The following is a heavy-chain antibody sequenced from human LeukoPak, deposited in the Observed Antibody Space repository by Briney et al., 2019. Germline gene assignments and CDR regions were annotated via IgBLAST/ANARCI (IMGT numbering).Heavy chain of an antibody. CDR3: AASLNYDSTGYSPTYYFDS. CDR2: IFNTVVV. V-gene: IGHV4-59*01. CDR1: GGSIIGSY. Sequence: SETLSLTCTVSGGSIIGSYWTWIRHSPGGGLEYIGYIFNTVVVNYSPSLQRRVTISIDMSRSQFSLRLKSVTAAATALHYFAASLNYDSTGYSPTYYFDSWGQGALVTVSS. D-gene: IGHD3-22*01. J-gene: IGHJ4*02.